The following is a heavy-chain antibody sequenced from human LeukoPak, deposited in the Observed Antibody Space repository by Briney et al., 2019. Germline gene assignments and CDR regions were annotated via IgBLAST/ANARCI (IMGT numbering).Heavy chain of an antibody. D-gene: IGHD6-19*01. CDR2: IIPIFGTA. V-gene: IGHV1-69*13. Sequence: SVEASCKASGGTFSSYAISWVRQAPGQGLEWMGGIIPIFGTANYAQKFQGRVTITADESTSTAYMELSSLRSEDTAVYYCARRKIAVAGTGTNWFDPWGQGTLVTVSS. J-gene: IGHJ5*02. CDR1: GGTFSSYA. CDR3: ARRKIAVAGTGTNWFDP.